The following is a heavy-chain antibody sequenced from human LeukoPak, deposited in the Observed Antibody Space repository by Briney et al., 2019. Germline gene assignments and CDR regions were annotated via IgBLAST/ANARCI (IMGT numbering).Heavy chain of an antibody. V-gene: IGHV3-43D*03. CDR1: GFTFDDYA. CDR3: AKGTDFWSGYYDMDV. Sequence: GGSLRLSCAASGFTFDDYAMHWVRQAPGKGLEWVSLISWDGGSTYYADSVKGRFTISRDNSKNSLYLQMNSLRAEDTALYYCAKGTDFWSGYYDMDVWGKGTTVTVSS. J-gene: IGHJ6*03. D-gene: IGHD3-3*01. CDR2: ISWDGGST.